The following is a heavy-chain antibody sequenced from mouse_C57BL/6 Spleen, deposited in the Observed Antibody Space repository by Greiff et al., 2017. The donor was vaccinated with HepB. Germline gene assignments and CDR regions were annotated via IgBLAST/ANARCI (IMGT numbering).Heavy chain of an antibody. Sequence: EVKVVESGGDLVKPGGSLKLSCAASGFTFSSYGMSWVRQTPDKRLEWVATISSGGSYTYYPDSVKGRFTISRDNAKNTLYLQMSRLKSEDTAMYYCALITTVVAHFDYWGQGTTPTVSS. CDR2: ISSGGSYT. CDR3: ALITTVVAHFDY. V-gene: IGHV5-6*01. CDR1: GFTFSSYG. J-gene: IGHJ2*01. D-gene: IGHD1-1*01.